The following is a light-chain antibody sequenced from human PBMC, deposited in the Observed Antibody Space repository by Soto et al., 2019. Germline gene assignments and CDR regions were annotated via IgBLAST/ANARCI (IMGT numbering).Light chain of an antibody. Sequence: QSALTQPASVSGSPGQSITISCTGTSSDVGAYNYVSWYQQHPGKAPKLMIYDVDNRPSGLSNRFSASKSGNTASLTISGLQADYQADYYCSSYPGSGTDVVFGGGTQLTVL. CDR1: SSDVGAYNY. J-gene: IGLJ3*02. V-gene: IGLV2-14*03. CDR3: SSYPGSGTDVV. CDR2: DVD.